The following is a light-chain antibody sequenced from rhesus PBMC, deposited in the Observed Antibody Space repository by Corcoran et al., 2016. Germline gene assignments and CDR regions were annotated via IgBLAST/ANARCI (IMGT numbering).Light chain of an antibody. CDR2: AAS. CDR3: QQGYNTPT. CDR1: QGISSW. V-gene: IGKV1-18*01. Sequence: DIQMTQSPSSLSASVGDKVTITCRASQGISSWLAWYQQKPGKAPKLLIYAASSLQSGVPSRFSGSGSETDYTLTISSLQPEDFATYYCQQGYNTPTFGQGTKVEIK. J-gene: IGKJ1*01.